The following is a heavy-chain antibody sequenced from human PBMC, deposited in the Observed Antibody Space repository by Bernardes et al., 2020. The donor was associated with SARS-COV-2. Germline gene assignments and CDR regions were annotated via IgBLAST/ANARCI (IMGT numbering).Heavy chain of an antibody. J-gene: IGHJ4*02. CDR3: ATFRDAR. CDR1: GFTFSNYW. D-gene: IGHD2-2*01. Sequence: GSLRLSCAASGFTFSNYWLHWVRQAPGKGLVWVSRINSDGSSTNYADSVKGRFTISRDNAKNTLYLQMNSLRAEDTAVYYCATFRDARWGQGTLVTVSS. CDR2: INSDGSST. V-gene: IGHV3-74*01.